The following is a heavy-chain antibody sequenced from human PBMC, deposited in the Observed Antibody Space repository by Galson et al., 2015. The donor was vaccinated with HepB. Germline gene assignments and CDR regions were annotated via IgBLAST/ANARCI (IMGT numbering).Heavy chain of an antibody. CDR1: GFTFSSYA. J-gene: IGHJ4*02. V-gene: IGHV3-30*04. D-gene: IGHD1-26*01. CDR2: ISYDGSNK. CDR3: ARDPYSGSYFPFDY. Sequence: SLRLSCAASGFTFSSYAMHWVRQAPGKGLEWVAVISYDGSNKYYADSVKGRFTISRDNSKNTLYLQMNSLRAEDTAVYYCARDPYSGSYFPFDYWGQGTLVTVSS.